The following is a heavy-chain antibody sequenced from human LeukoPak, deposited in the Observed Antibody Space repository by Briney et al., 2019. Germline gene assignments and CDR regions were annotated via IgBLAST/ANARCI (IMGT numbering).Heavy chain of an antibody. D-gene: IGHD5-12*01. CDR3: ARQVAQSWFDP. Sequence: GESLKISCKGSGYSFTSYWVAWVRQMPGKGLEWMGFIYPGDSDTRYSPSFQGQVTIPADKSISTAYLQWRSLKASDTAMYYCARQVAQSWFDPWGQGILVTVSS. CDR2: IYPGDSDT. CDR1: GYSFTSYW. J-gene: IGHJ5*02. V-gene: IGHV5-51*01.